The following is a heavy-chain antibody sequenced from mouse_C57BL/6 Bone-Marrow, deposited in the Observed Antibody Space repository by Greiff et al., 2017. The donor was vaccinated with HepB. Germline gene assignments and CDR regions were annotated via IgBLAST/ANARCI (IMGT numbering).Heavy chain of an antibody. J-gene: IGHJ3*01. CDR3: ARYDYYSWFAY. V-gene: IGHV1-55*01. CDR2: IYPGSGST. D-gene: IGHD2-4*01. Sequence: QVHVKQPGAELVKPGASVKMSCKASGYTFTSYWITWVKQRPGQGLEWIGDIYPGSGSTNYNEKFKSKATLTVDTSSSTAYMQLSSLTSEDSAVYYCARYDYYSWFAYWGQGTLVTVSA. CDR1: GYTFTSYW.